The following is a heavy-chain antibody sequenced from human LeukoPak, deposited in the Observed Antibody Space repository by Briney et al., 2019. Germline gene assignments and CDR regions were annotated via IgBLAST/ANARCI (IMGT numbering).Heavy chain of an antibody. CDR3: ARAGNYYDSSGYGY. J-gene: IGHJ4*02. CDR1: GGSISSYY. CDR2: IYYSGST. Sequence: SETLSLTXTVSGGSISSYYWSWIRQPPGKGLEWIGYIYYSGSTNYNPSLKSRVTMSVDTSKNQFSLKLSSVTAADTAVYYCARAGNYYDSSGYGYWGQGTLVTVSS. V-gene: IGHV4-59*01. D-gene: IGHD3-22*01.